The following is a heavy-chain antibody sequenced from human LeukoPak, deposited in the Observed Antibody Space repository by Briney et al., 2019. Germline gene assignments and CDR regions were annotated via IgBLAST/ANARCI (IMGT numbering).Heavy chain of an antibody. CDR3: ARRYGYYYDSSGYSHLDY. CDR2: INPNSGGT. CDR1: GYTFTGYY. Sequence: ASVKVSCKASGYTFTGYYMHWVRQAPGQGLEWMGWINPNSGGTNYAQKFQGRVTMTRDTSISTAYMELRSLRSDDTAVYYCARRYGYYYDSSGYSHLDYWGQGTLVTVSS. V-gene: IGHV1-2*02. J-gene: IGHJ4*02. D-gene: IGHD3-22*01.